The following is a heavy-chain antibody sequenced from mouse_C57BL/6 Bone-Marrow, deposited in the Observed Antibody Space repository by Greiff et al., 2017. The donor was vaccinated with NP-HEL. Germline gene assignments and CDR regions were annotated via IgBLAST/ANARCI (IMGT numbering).Heavy chain of an antibody. V-gene: IGHV1-7*01. D-gene: IGHD1-1*01. CDR2: INPSSGYT. CDR3: ARYGSSNWYFDV. Sequence: VQVVESGAELAKPGASVKLSCKASGYTFTSYWMHWVKQRPGQGLEWIGYINPSSGYTKHNQKFKDKATLTADKSSSTAYMQLSSLTYEDSAVYYCARYGSSNWYFDVWGTGTTVTVSS. J-gene: IGHJ1*03. CDR1: GYTFTSYW.